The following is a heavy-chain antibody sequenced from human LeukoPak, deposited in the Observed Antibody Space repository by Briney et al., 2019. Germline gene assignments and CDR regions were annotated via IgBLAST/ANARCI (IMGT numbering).Heavy chain of an antibody. D-gene: IGHD5-12*01. CDR2: ISSSSSYM. J-gene: IGHJ4*02. Sequence: GGSLRLSCAASGFTFSTYTMNWVRQAPGKGLEWVSFISSSSSYMYYADSVKGRFTISRDNTKKSLYLQMNGLRAEDTAVYYCARDFSGYDYNFDYWGQGTLVTVSS. CDR3: ARDFSGYDYNFDY. V-gene: IGHV3-21*01. CDR1: GFTFSTYT.